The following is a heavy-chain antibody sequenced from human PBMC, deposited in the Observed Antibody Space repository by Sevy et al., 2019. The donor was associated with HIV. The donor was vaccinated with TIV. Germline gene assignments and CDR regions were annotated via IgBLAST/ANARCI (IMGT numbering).Heavy chain of an antibody. D-gene: IGHD4-4*01. Sequence: GGSLRLSCAASGFTFSSHAMHWVRQAPGKGLEWVAVISYNGNSKYYADSVKGRFTISRDDSKNTLALQMNSLRAEDTAVYYCARDSGYSHYFMVGGYWGQGTLVTVSS. V-gene: IGHV3-30-3*01. CDR2: ISYNGNSK. CDR1: GFTFSSHA. J-gene: IGHJ4*02. CDR3: ARDSGYSHYFMVGGY.